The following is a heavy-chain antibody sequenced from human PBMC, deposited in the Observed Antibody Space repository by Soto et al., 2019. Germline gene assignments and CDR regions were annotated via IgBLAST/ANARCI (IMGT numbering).Heavy chain of an antibody. J-gene: IGHJ6*02. CDR3: VKDGYSGYDDLGYYYYYYGMDV. V-gene: IGHV3-64D*08. D-gene: IGHD5-12*01. Sequence: GGSLRLSCSASGFTFSSYAMHWFRQAPGKGLEYVSAISSNGGSTYYADSVKGRFTISRDNSKNTLYLQMSSLRAEDTAVYYCVKDGYSGYDDLGYYYYYYGMDVWGQGTTVTVSS. CDR2: ISSNGGST. CDR1: GFTFSSYA.